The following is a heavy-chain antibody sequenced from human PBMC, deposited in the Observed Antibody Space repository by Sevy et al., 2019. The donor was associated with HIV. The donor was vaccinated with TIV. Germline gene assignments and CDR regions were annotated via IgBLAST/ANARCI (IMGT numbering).Heavy chain of an antibody. J-gene: IGHJ1*01. CDR3: ARAYCSSTSCRYFQH. Sequence: ASVKVSCRASGYMFGNYGLNWVRQAPGQGLEWMGWINTHNGVSNSAQKFLGRVTMTRDTATSTAYMELRSLTSDDTAVYYCARAYCSSTSCRYFQHWGQGTLVTVSS. V-gene: IGHV1-18*01. D-gene: IGHD2-15*01. CDR2: INTHNGVS. CDR1: GYMFGNYG.